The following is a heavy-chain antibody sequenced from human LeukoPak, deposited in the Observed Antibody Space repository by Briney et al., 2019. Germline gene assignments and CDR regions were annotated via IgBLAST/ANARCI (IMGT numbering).Heavy chain of an antibody. CDR2: IYYSGRT. Sequence: MTSETLSLTCAVYGGSFSGYYWSWIRQPPGKGLEWIGYIYYSGRTNYNPSLKSRVTISVDTSKNQFPLKLTSVTAADTAVYYCARVANNDAFDIWGQGTMVTVSS. J-gene: IGHJ3*02. CDR1: GGSFSGYY. CDR3: ARVANNDAFDI. V-gene: IGHV4-59*01. D-gene: IGHD1/OR15-1a*01.